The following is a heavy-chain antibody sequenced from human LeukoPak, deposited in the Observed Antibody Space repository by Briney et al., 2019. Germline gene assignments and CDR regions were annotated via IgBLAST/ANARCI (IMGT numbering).Heavy chain of an antibody. D-gene: IGHD1-26*01. CDR3: TREPPSGSYYYYGTDV. V-gene: IGHV3-53*01. CDR2: IYSGGST. J-gene: IGHJ6*02. CDR1: GFTVSSNY. Sequence: GGPLRLSCAASGFTVSSNYMTWVRQAPGKGLEWVSIIYSGGSTYHADSVKGRFTISRDNSKNTLYLQMNSLRAEDTAVYYCTREPPSGSYYYYGTDVWGQGTTVTVSS.